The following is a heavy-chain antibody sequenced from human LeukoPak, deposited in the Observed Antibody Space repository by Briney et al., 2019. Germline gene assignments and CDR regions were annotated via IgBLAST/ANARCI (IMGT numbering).Heavy chain of an antibody. V-gene: IGHV3-48*01. D-gene: IGHD1-26*01. J-gene: IGHJ4*02. Sequence: GGSLRLSCAASGFTFSSYSMNWVRQAPGKGLEWVSYISSSSSTIYYADSVKGRFTISRDNAKNSLYLQMNSLRAEDAAVYYCARDPVGAIDAFDYWGQGTLVTVSS. CDR2: ISSSSSTI. CDR1: GFTFSSYS. CDR3: ARDPVGAIDAFDY.